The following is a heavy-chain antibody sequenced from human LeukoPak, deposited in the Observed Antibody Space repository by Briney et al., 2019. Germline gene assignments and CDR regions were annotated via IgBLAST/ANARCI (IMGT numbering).Heavy chain of an antibody. V-gene: IGHV1-18*01. CDR1: GYTFTSYG. D-gene: IGHD3-22*01. CDR3: ARDYYYDSSGPPGR. Sequence: ASVKVPCKASGYTFTSYGISWVRQAPGQGLEWMGWISAYNGNTNYAQKLQGRVTMTTDTSTSTAYMELSSLRSEDTAVYYCARDYYYDSSGPPGRWGQGTLVTVSS. CDR2: ISAYNGNT. J-gene: IGHJ4*02.